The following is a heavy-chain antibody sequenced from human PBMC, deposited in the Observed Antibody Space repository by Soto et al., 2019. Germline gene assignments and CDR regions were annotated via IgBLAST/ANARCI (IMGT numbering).Heavy chain of an antibody. CDR3: GKDFLDWLVIDP. J-gene: IGHJ5*02. V-gene: IGHV3-30*18. CDR2: ISYDGSNK. Sequence: RKAPGKGLEWVAVISYDGSNKYYADSVKGRFTISRDNSKNTLYLQMHSLRAEDTAVYYWGKDFLDWLVIDP. D-gene: IGHD3-3*01.